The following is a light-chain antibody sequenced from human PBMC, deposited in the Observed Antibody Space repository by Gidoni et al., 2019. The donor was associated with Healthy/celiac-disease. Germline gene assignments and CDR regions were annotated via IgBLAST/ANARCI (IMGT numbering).Light chain of an antibody. V-gene: IGLV7-43*01. CDR1: TGAVTSGYY. J-gene: IGLJ3*02. Sequence: QPVVTQAPSLTFSPGGTVTLTCASSTGAVTSGYYPNWFQQKPGQAPRELIYSTSNKHSWTPARFSGSLLGGKAALTLSGVQPEDEAEYYCLLYYGGAWVFGGGTKLTVL. CDR2: STS. CDR3: LLYYGGAWV.